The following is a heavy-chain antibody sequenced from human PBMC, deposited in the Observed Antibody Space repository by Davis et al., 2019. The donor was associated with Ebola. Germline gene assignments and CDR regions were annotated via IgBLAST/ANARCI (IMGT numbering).Heavy chain of an antibody. CDR2: IRYDGSNE. Sequence: GESLKISCAASGFTFSSFGMHWVRQAPGKGLEWVAFIRYDGSNEYYADSVKGRFTISRDNSRNTLYLQMNSLRAEDTAVYYCAKDLRRWLYYFDYWGQGTLVTVSS. V-gene: IGHV3-30*02. D-gene: IGHD5-24*01. CDR3: AKDLRRWLYYFDY. CDR1: GFTFSSFG. J-gene: IGHJ4*02.